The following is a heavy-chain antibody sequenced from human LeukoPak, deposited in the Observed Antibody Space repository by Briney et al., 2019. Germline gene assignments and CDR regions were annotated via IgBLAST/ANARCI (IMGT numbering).Heavy chain of an antibody. CDR3: AREKRYYYDSSGYYYYFDY. V-gene: IGHV1-18*01. CDR1: GYTFTSSG. Sequence: SVKVSCKASGYTFTSSGISWVRQAPGQGLEWMGWISTYNGNTNYAQKFQGRVTMTTDTSTSTGYMELRSLRSADTAVYYCAREKRYYYDSSGYYYYFDYWGQGTLVTVSS. CDR2: ISTYNGNT. D-gene: IGHD3-22*01. J-gene: IGHJ4*02.